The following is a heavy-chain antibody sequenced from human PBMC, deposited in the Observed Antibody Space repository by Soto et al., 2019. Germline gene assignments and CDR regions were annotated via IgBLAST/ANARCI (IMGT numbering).Heavy chain of an antibody. J-gene: IGHJ4*02. CDR3: VGGPTSSYSHFDS. CDR1: GDSISSATHY. CDR2: VSSSGNS. Sequence: KPSETLSLTCTVSGDSISSATHYWNWIRQHPGKGLEWIGYVSSSGNSYYSPSLKSRVFMSVDTSKNLFSLKLSSVTAADTALYYWVGGPTSSYSHFDSWGQGTQVTVSS. V-gene: IGHV4-31*06. D-gene: IGHD1-26*01.